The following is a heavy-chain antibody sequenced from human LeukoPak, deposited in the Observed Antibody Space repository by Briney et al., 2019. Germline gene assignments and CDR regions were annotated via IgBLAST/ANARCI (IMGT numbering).Heavy chain of an antibody. CDR1: GGSFSGYY. Sequence: SETLSLTCVVYGGSFSGYYWSWIRQPPGKGLEWIGEINHSGSTNYNPSLKSRVTISVDTSKNQFSLKLSSVTAADTAVYYCARSLTRRAFDIWGQGTMVTVSS. CDR2: INHSGST. V-gene: IGHV4-34*01. J-gene: IGHJ3*02. CDR3: ARSLTRRAFDI. D-gene: IGHD2-2*01.